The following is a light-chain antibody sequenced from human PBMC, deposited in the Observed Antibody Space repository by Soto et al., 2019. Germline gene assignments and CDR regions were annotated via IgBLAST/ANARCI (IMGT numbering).Light chain of an antibody. CDR2: DAS. Sequence: EGVLMQFPGTLSLSTGERATLSCRASHSVTSDYLAWYQQKPGQAPRLLIYDASNRATGIPARFSGSGSGTDFTLTISSLEPEDFAVYYCQQRSNWPPSITFGQGTRLEI. CDR1: HSVTSDY. J-gene: IGKJ5*01. CDR3: QQRSNWPPSIT. V-gene: IGKV3-11*01.